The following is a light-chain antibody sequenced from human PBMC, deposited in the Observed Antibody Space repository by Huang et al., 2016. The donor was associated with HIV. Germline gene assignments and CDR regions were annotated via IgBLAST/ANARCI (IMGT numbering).Light chain of an antibody. J-gene: IGKJ4*01. CDR2: DAP. CDR3: QQRSAWPLT. V-gene: IGKV3-11*01. Sequence: EIVLTQSPATLSLSPGERATLSCRASQSGRSYLAWYQQKPGQAPRLLIYDAPNRATGIPARFSGSGSGTDFTLTISNLQSEDFAVYYCQQRSAWPLTFGGGTKVEI. CDR1: QSGRSY.